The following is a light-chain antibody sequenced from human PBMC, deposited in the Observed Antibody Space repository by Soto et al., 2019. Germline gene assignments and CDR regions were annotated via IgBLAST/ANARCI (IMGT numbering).Light chain of an antibody. J-gene: IGKJ5*01. CDR2: DAY. Sequence: EIVLTQSPVTLSLSPGERATLPCRASQSFRCLLAWYQQKPGQAPRILIYDAYNRATGIPHRFSGSGSGTDLNLTISSLEPEDSAVYYCQQRHMWPITFGQGTRLEIK. CDR1: QSFRCL. V-gene: IGKV3-11*01. CDR3: QQRHMWPIT.